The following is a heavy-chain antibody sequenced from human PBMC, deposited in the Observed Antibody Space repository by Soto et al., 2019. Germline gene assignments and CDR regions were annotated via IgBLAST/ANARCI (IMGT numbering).Heavy chain of an antibody. V-gene: IGHV3-74*01. J-gene: IGHJ4*02. CDR1: GFTFSSYW. D-gene: IGHD3-10*01. Sequence: SLRLSCAASGFTFSSYWMHWVRQAPGEGLVWVSRINSDGSSTFYADSVKGRFTISRDNAKNTLYPQMNSLRAEDTAVYYCARDFGYWGQGTLVTVSS. CDR2: INSDGSST. CDR3: ARDFGY.